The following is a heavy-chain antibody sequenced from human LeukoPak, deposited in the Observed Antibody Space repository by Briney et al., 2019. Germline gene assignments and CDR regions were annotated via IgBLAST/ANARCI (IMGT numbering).Heavy chain of an antibody. CDR2: IDSSSNT. CDR3: AREGSGVAGHFDY. CDR1: GFSLSNYN. Sequence: PGGSLRLSCAVSGFSLSNYNMIWVRQPPGKGLEWVSSIDSSSNTYYADSVKGRFTISRDNAKNSLYLQMNSLRAEDTAVYYCAREGSGVAGHFDYWGQGTQVTVSS. J-gene: IGHJ4*02. D-gene: IGHD6-19*01. V-gene: IGHV3-69-1*01.